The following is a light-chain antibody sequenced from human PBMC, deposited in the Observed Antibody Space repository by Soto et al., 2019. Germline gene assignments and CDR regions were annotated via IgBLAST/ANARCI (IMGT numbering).Light chain of an antibody. CDR3: QQYNSYSPSWT. J-gene: IGKJ1*01. CDR2: DAS. Sequence: DIQMTQSPSTLSASLGDRDTITCRASQSISSWLAWYQQKPGKAPKLLIYDASSLESGVPSRFSGSGSGTEFTLTISRLQPDDFATYYCQQYNSYSPSWTFGQGTKVDI. CDR1: QSISSW. V-gene: IGKV1-5*01.